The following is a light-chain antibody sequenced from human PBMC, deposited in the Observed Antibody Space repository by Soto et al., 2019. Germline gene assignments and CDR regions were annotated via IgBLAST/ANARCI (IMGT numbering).Light chain of an antibody. CDR2: GAS. Sequence: DIVMTQSPATLSVAPGERVTFSCRASQGVSRKLAWYQHKPGQAPRLLISGASTGATGIPARFSGSGSGTEFTLTISSLQSEDFAVYYCLQYNNWWTFGQGTKVDI. J-gene: IGKJ1*01. CDR3: LQYNNWWT. CDR1: QGVSRK. V-gene: IGKV3-15*01.